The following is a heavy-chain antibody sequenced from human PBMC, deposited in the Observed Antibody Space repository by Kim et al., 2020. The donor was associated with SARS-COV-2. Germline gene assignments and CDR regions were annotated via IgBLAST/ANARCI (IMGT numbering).Heavy chain of an antibody. CDR2: MSGSGGDT. V-gene: IGHV3-23*01. CDR3: TRFKWFGEEGF. J-gene: IGHJ4*01. CDR1: GFSFTNYA. D-gene: IGHD3-10*01. Sequence: GGSLRLSCAGSGFSFTNYAMNWVRQAPGKGLDWVSRMSGSGGDTFYADSVKGRCTISRDNSKNTLYLQMNSLRVDDKAVYYCTRFKWFGEEGFWGHGTLVIVSS.